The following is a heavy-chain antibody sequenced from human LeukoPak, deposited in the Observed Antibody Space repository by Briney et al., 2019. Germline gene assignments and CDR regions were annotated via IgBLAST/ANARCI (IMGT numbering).Heavy chain of an antibody. CDR1: GYTLTGYY. J-gene: IGHJ4*02. V-gene: IGHV1-2*02. CDR2: INPNIGGT. CDR3: AGIGSSRGYDFDY. Sequence: ASVNVSRKASGYTLTGYYMHWVRQAPGQGLEWMGWINPNIGGTNYAQTFQGRVIMIRGESISTAYMEQSRLRSDDTAVDYCAGIGSSRGYDFDYWGQGTLVTVSS. D-gene: IGHD1-26*01.